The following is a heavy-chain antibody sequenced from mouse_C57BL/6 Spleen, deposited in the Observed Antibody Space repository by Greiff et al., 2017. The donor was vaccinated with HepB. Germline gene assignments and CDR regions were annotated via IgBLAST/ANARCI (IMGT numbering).Heavy chain of an antibody. D-gene: IGHD2-3*01. CDR3: ARMKGGVDGYYRAMDY. Sequence: QVTLKESGPGILQPSQTLSLTCSFSGFSLSTFGMGVGWIRQPSGKGLEWLAHIWWDDDKYYNPALKSRLTISKDTSKNQVFLKIANVDTADTATYYCARMKGGVDGYYRAMDYWGQGTSVTVSS. CDR1: GFSLSTFGMG. J-gene: IGHJ4*01. V-gene: IGHV8-8*01. CDR2: IWWDDDK.